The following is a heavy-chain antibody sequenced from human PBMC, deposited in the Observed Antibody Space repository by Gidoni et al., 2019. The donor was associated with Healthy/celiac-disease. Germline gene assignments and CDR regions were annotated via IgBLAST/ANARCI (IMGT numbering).Heavy chain of an antibody. Sequence: PSETLSLTCAVYGGSFSGYYWRWIRQPPGKGLEWIGEINHSGSTNYNPSLKSRVTISVDTSKNQFSLKLSSVTAADTAVYYCARGKRIYITMVRGVRSDRFDPWGQGTLVTVSS. CDR3: ARGKRIYITMVRGVRSDRFDP. J-gene: IGHJ5*02. CDR1: GGSFSGYY. CDR2: INHSGST. D-gene: IGHD3-10*01. V-gene: IGHV4-34*01.